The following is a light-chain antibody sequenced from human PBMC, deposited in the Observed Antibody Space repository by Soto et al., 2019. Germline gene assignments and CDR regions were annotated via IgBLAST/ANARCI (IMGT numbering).Light chain of an antibody. Sequence: EIVMTQSPATLSVSPGERATLSCRASQSVSSNLAWYQQKPGQAPRLLIYGASTRATGIPARFSGSESGTEFTLTISSLQSEGFAVYYCQQYNNWPPGTFGQGTKVEIK. CDR3: QQYNNWPPGT. J-gene: IGKJ1*01. CDR1: QSVSSN. V-gene: IGKV3-15*01. CDR2: GAS.